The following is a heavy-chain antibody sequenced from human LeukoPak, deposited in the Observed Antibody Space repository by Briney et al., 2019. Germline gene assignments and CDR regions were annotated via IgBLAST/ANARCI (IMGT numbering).Heavy chain of an antibody. CDR3: ARAVATTLMNYFDY. J-gene: IGHJ4*02. Sequence: GASVKVSCKASGGTFSSYAMTWVRQAPGQGLEWMGGIIPIFGTANYAQKFQGRVTITADESTSTAYMELSSLRSEDTAVYYCARAVATTLMNYFDYWGQGTLVTVSS. D-gene: IGHD5-12*01. CDR1: GGTFSSYA. V-gene: IGHV1-69*13. CDR2: IIPIFGTA.